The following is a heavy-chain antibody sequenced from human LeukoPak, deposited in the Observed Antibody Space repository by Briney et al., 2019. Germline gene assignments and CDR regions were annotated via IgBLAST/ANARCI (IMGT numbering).Heavy chain of an antibody. Sequence: SETLSLTCTVSGGSISSSSYYWGWIRQPPGKGLEWIGSIYYSGSTYYNPSLKSRVTISVDTSKNQFSLKLSSVTAADTAVYYCARHPTYYYGSGSSAYAFDIWGQGTMVTVSS. J-gene: IGHJ3*02. V-gene: IGHV4-39*01. D-gene: IGHD3-10*01. CDR2: IYYSGST. CDR1: GGSISSSSYY. CDR3: ARHPTYYYGSGSSAYAFDI.